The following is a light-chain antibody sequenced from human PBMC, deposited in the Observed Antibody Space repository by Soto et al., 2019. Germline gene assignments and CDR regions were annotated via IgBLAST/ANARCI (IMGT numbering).Light chain of an antibody. V-gene: IGLV1-40*01. CDR1: KGKVGAGYD. J-gene: IGLJ1*01. Sequence: SGSFAREHWCSIGYTRSKGKVGAGYDVHWYQQFPGTAPKLLIFGTSDRPSGVPDRFSGSKSGTSASLGITGIQAEDAADYFCQSYDSSLSNYVFGTGTNVTV. CDR3: QSYDSSLSNYV. CDR2: GTS.